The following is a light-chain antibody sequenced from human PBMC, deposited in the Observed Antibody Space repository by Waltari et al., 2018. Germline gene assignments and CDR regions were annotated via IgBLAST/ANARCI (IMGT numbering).Light chain of an antibody. CDR3: SSYTKSSSYV. V-gene: IGLV2-14*03. J-gene: IGLJ1*01. CDR2: NAS. Sequence: QSGLTQPASVSGSPGQSITISCPGRAVGGYSFVSWYQQHPGKVPKLIIYNASNRPSGVSNRFSGSKSGDTASLTISGLQAEDEADYYCSSYTKSSSYVFGTGTKVTVL. CDR1: RAVGGYSF.